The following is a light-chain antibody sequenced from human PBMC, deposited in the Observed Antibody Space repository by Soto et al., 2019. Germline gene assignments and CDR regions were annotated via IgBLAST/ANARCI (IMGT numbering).Light chain of an antibody. CDR1: SSDVGGYKY. CDR2: DVS. CDR3: SSYTSSNSYV. V-gene: IGLV2-14*03. Sequence: QSALTQPASVSGSPGQSIAISCTGSSSDVGGYKYVSWYQQHPGKAPKLMIYDVSNRPSGVSDRFSGSKSGNTASLTISGLQSEDEADYYCSSYTSSNSYVFATGTKLTVL. J-gene: IGLJ1*01.